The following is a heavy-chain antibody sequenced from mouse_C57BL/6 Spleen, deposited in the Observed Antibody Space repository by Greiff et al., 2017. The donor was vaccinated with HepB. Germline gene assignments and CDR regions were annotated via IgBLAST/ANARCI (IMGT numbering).Heavy chain of an antibody. CDR2: IYPGSGNT. CDR3: ARNYGSSSLAY. Sequence: LVKPGASVKISCKASGYSFTSYYIHWVKQRPGQGLEWIGWIYPGSGNTKYNEKFKGKATLTADTSSSTAYMQLSSLTSEDSAVYYCARNYGSSSLAYWGQGTLVTVSA. CDR1: GYSFTSYY. J-gene: IGHJ3*01. V-gene: IGHV1-66*01. D-gene: IGHD1-1*01.